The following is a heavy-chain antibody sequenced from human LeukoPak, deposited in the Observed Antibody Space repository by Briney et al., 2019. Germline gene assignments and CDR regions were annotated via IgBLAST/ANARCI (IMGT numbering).Heavy chain of an antibody. V-gene: IGHV3-43*02. D-gene: IGHD6-13*01. CDR3: AEDLVAAAGQSYYYYYYGMDV. J-gene: IGHJ6*02. Sequence: GGSLRLSCAASGFTFDDYAMHWVRQAPGKGLEWVSLISGDGGSTYYADSVKGRFTISRDNSKNSLYLQMNSLRTEDTALYYCAEDLVAAAGQSYYYYYYGMDVWGQGTTVTVSS. CDR1: GFTFDDYA. CDR2: ISGDGGST.